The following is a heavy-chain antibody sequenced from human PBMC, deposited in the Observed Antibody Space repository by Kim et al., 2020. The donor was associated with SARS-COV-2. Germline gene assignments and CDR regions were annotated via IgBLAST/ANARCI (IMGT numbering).Heavy chain of an antibody. CDR2: IIPIFGTA. CDR3: ARGPPTVTPNFDY. J-gene: IGHJ4*02. V-gene: IGHV1-69*13. CDR1: GGTFSSYA. D-gene: IGHD4-17*01. Sequence: SVKVSCKASGGTFSSYAISWVRQAPGQGLEWMGGIIPIFGTANYAQKFQGRVTITADESTSTAYMELSSLRSEDTAVYYCARGPPTVTPNFDYWGQGTLVTVSS.